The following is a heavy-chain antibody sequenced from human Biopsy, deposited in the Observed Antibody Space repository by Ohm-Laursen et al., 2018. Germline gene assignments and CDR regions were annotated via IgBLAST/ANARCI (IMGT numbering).Heavy chain of an antibody. V-gene: IGHV4-59*11. Sequence: GTLSLTCTVSGGSFTGHYWSWIRQPPGKGLEWIGHISYTGYTSYNTSLKSRVTISVDTSRNHFSLRLSSLTAADTAVYYCARGSNDFGGLYFPRWGQGTLLTVSS. J-gene: IGHJ4*02. CDR3: ARGSNDFGGLYFPR. D-gene: IGHD4-23*01. CDR2: ISYTGYT. CDR1: GGSFTGHY.